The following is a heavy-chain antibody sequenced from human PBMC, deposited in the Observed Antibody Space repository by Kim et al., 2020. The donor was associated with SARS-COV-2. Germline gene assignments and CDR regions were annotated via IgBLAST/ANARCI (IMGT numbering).Heavy chain of an antibody. Sequence: GGSLRLSCAASGFSFSSYAMSWVRQAPGKGLEWVSAISGSGGSTYYADSVKGRFTISRDNSKNTLYLQMNSLRAEDTAVYYCATQTYYYGSGSYYYYYGMDVWGQGTTVTVSS. CDR3: ATQTYYYGSGSYYYYYGMDV. V-gene: IGHV3-23*01. CDR2: ISGSGGST. J-gene: IGHJ6*02. CDR1: GFSFSSYA. D-gene: IGHD3-10*01.